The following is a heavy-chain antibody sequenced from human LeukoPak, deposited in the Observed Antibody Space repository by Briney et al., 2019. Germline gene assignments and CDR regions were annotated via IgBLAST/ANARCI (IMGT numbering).Heavy chain of an antibody. CDR3: AREGIWGYGSGSSKNDY. V-gene: IGHV4-34*01. Sequence: SETLSLTCAVYGGSFSGYYWSWIRQPPGKGLEWIGEINHSGSTNHNPSLKSRVTISVDTSKNQFSLKLSSVTAADTAVYYCAREGIWGYGSGSSKNDYWGQGTLVTVSS. J-gene: IGHJ4*02. D-gene: IGHD3-10*01. CDR2: INHSGST. CDR1: GGSFSGYY.